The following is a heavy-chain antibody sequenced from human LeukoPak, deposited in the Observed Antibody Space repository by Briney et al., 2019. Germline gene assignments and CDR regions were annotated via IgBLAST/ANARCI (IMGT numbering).Heavy chain of an antibody. Sequence: GGSLRLSCAASGFSVSNTYMTWFRQAPGKGLEWVSATYADGGTNYADSAKGRFTVSRDNAKNSLYLQMNSLRAEDTALYYCAKGRVIMATIEVYFDYWGQGTLVTVSS. CDR3: AKGRVIMATIEVYFDY. V-gene: IGHV3-53*05. CDR2: TYADGGT. D-gene: IGHD5-24*01. J-gene: IGHJ4*02. CDR1: GFSVSNTY.